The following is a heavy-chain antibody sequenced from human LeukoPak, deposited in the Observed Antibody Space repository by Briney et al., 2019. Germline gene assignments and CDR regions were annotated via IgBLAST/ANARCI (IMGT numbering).Heavy chain of an antibody. V-gene: IGHV3-30*02. D-gene: IGHD1-14*01. J-gene: IGHJ4*02. Sequence: GGSLRLSCAASGFTFSSYGMHWVRQAPGKGLEWVAFIRYDGSNKYYADSVKGRFTISRDNSKNTLYLQMNSLRAEDTAVYYCARDREMYARTYYFDYWGQGTLVTVSS. CDR3: ARDREMYARTYYFDY. CDR2: IRYDGSNK. CDR1: GFTFSSYG.